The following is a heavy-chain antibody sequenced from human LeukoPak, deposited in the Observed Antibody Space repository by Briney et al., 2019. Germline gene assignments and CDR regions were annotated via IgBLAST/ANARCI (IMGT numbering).Heavy chain of an antibody. J-gene: IGHJ1*01. CDR1: GFSISSGYY. V-gene: IGHV4-38-2*02. D-gene: IGHD3-22*01. CDR3: ARVVQSTDSSGFYLPEYFQH. Sequence: SETLSLTCTVSGFSISSGYYWGWIRQPPGKGLEWIGTIYHSGSSYYNPSLQSRVTISVDTSKNQFSLKLRSVTAADTAVYYCARVVQSTDSSGFYLPEYFQHWGQGTLVTVSS. CDR2: IYHSGSS.